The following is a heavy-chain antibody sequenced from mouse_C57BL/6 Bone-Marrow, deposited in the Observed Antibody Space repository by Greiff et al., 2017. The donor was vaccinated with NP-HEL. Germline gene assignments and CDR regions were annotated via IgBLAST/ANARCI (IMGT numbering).Heavy chain of an antibody. V-gene: IGHV1-76*01. D-gene: IGHD1-1*01. CDR3: ARDYYGSSYWYFDV. J-gene: IGHJ1*03. CDR1: GYTFTDYY. Sequence: VKLKQSGAELVRPGASVKLSCKASGYTFTDYYINWVKQRPGQGLEWIARIYPGSGNTYYNEKFKGKVTLTAEKSSSTAYMQLSSLTSEDSAVYFCARDYYGSSYWYFDVWGTGTTVTVSS. CDR2: IYPGSGNT.